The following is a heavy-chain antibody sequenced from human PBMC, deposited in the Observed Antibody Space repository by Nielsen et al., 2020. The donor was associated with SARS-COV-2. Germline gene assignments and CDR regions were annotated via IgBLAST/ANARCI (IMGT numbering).Heavy chain of an antibody. CDR2: INQDGSLR. CDR1: GFTFSNYW. Sequence: GESLKISCGTSGFTFSNYWMSWVRQAPGKGLEWVAQINQDGSLRYYVDSVKGRFSVSRDNAKNSLYLQMNTLGAEDTAVYYCARQGRHCVGSSCYPDFFDPWGRGSLVTVSS. CDR3: ARQGRHCVGSSCYPDFFDP. D-gene: IGHD2-2*01. V-gene: IGHV3-7*03. J-gene: IGHJ5*02.